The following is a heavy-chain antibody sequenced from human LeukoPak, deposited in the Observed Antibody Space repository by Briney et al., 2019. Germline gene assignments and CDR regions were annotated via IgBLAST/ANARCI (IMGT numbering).Heavy chain of an antibody. D-gene: IGHD6-13*01. Sequence: GGSLRLSCAASGFTFSSYWMHWVRQVPGKGLGWVSRLNSDGSSTNYADSVKGRFTISRDNAKNTLYLQMSSLRAGDTAVYYCASGIAAARFNYWGQGTLVTVSS. V-gene: IGHV3-74*01. J-gene: IGHJ4*02. CDR1: GFTFSSYW. CDR2: LNSDGSST. CDR3: ASGIAAARFNY.